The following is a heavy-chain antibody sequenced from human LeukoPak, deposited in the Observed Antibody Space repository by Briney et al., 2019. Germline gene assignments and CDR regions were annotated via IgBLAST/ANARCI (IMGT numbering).Heavy chain of an antibody. V-gene: IGHV1-69*01. CDR1: GGTFSSYA. J-gene: IGHJ5*02. Sequence: ASVKVSCKASGGTFSSYAISWVRQAPGQGLEWMGGIIPIFGTANYAQKFQGRVTITADESTSTAYMELSSLRSEDTAVYYCARRGSSSWYGYNWFDPWGQGTLVTVSS. D-gene: IGHD6-13*01. CDR2: IIPIFGTA. CDR3: ARRGSSSWYGYNWFDP.